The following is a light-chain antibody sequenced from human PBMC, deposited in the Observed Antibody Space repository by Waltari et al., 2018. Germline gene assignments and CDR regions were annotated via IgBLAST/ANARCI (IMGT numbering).Light chain of an antibody. CDR1: QSLVDTGGIPD. CDR2: NVV. Sequence: DVVLTQSPLPLPLPLGQAASIPCRSRQSLVDTGGIPDLNWFQEGPGQSPRRLIYNVVNRDSGIPDRFSGSGSGTDFTLKISRVDAEDLGVYYCMQNTHWPHTFGQGTKLEI. CDR3: MQNTHWPHT. V-gene: IGKV2-30*01. J-gene: IGKJ2*01.